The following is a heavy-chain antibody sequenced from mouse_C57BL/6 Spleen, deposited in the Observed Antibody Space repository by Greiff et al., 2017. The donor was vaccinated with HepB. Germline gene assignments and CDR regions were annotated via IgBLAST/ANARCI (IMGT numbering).Heavy chain of an antibody. D-gene: IGHD2-5*01. CDR3: ARKEGSYYSNFAWFAY. CDR2: ISYDGSN. CDR1: GYSITSGYY. Sequence: EVQLQESGPGLVKPSQSLSLTCSVTGYSITSGYYWNWIRQFPGNKLEWMAYISYDGSNNYNPSLKNRISITRDTSKTQFFLKLNSVATEDTATYYCARKEGSYYSNFAWFAYWGQGTLVTVSA. J-gene: IGHJ3*01. V-gene: IGHV3-6*01.